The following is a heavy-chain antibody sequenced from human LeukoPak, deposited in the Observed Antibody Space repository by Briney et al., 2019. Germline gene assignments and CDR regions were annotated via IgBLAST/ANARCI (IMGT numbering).Heavy chain of an antibody. Sequence: PSETLSLTCTVSGGSISSSSYYWGWIRQPPGKGLEWIGSIYYSGSTYYNPSLKSRVTISVDTSKNQFSLKLSSVTAADTAVYYCARDLVGGATMIVNYWGQGTLVTVSS. CDR3: ARDLVGGATMIVNY. CDR2: IYYSGST. CDR1: GGSISSSSYY. V-gene: IGHV4-39*07. D-gene: IGHD3-22*01. J-gene: IGHJ4*02.